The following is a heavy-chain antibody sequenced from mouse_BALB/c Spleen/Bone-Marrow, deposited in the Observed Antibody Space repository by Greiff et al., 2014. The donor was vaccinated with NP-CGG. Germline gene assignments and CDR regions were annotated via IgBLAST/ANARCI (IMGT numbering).Heavy chain of an antibody. CDR3: NGNYYAMDY. V-gene: IGHV14-4*02. D-gene: IGHD2-1*01. Sequence: EVQLQQSGAELVRSGASVKLSCTASGFNIKDYYMHWVKQRPEQGLEWIGWIAPENGDTEYAPKFQGKATMTADTSSNTAYLQLSSLTSEDAAVYYCNGNYYAMDYWGQGTSVTVSS. CDR2: IAPENGDT. J-gene: IGHJ4*01. CDR1: GFNIKDYY.